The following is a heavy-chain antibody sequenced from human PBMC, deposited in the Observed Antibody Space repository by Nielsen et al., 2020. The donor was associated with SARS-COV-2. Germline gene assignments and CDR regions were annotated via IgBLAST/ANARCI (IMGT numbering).Heavy chain of an antibody. CDR2: IYSGGST. V-gene: IGHV3-53*01. Sequence: GESLKISCAASGFTVSSNYMSWVRQAPGKGLEWVSVIYSGGSTYYADSVKGRFTISRDNSKNTLYLQMNSLRAEDTAVYYCARGKGAAAGTPPGAFDYWGQGTLVTVSS. J-gene: IGHJ4*02. CDR1: GFTVSSNY. CDR3: ARGKGAAAGTPPGAFDY. D-gene: IGHD6-13*01.